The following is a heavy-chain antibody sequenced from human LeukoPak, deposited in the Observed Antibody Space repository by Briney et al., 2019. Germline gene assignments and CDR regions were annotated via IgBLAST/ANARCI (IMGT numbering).Heavy chain of an antibody. CDR2: IKSKTDGGTT. Sequence: GGSLRLSCAASGFTFSNAWMSWVRQAPGKGPGWVGRIKSKTDGGTTDYAAPVKGRFTISRDDSKNTLYLQMNSLKTEDTAVYYCTTDRFGKSMVRGSLWGQGTLVTVSS. CDR1: GFTFSNAW. D-gene: IGHD3-10*01. CDR3: TTDRFGKSMVRGSL. V-gene: IGHV3-15*01. J-gene: IGHJ4*02.